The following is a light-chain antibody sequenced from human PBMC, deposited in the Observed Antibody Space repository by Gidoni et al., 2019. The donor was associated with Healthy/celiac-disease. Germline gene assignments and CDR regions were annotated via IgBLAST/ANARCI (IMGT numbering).Light chain of an antibody. J-gene: IGKJ2*01. CDR3: QQYGSSLMYT. Sequence: EIVLTQSPGTLSLSPGERATLSCRASQSVSSSYLAWYQQNPGQAPRLLIYGPSSRATGIPDMFSGSASWTDFTLTISRLEPEDFAVYSCQQYGSSLMYTFGQGTKLEIK. CDR1: QSVSSSY. V-gene: IGKV3-20*01. CDR2: GPS.